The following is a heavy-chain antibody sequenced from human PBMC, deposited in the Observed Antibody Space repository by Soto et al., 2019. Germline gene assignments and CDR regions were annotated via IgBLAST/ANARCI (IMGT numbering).Heavy chain of an antibody. CDR2: ISTSGRTI. Sequence: QVQLVESGGGLVRPGGSLRLSCAASGFTFNDYYMTWIRQAPGKGLEWLSYISTSGRTIFYADSVKGRFTISRDNAKHSLFLQMNSLRPEDKALYFCAAFKFRPVWSDSWGQGTLVTVSS. CDR3: AAFKFRPVWSDS. D-gene: IGHD3-16*01. CDR1: GFTFNDYY. J-gene: IGHJ4*02. V-gene: IGHV3-11*01.